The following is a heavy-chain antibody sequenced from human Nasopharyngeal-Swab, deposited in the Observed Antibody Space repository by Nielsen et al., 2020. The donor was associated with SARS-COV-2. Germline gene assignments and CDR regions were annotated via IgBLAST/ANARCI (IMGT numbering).Heavy chain of an antibody. J-gene: IGHJ4*02. D-gene: IGHD1-14*01. CDR1: GFTFSSYS. CDR2: ISSSSSYI. V-gene: IGHV3-21*01. Sequence: GESLKISCAASGFTFSSYSMNWVRQAPGKGLEWVSSISSSSSYIYYADSVKGRFTISRDNAKNSLYLQMNSLGAEDTAVYYCASPDPDYWGQGTLVTVSS. CDR3: ASPDPDY.